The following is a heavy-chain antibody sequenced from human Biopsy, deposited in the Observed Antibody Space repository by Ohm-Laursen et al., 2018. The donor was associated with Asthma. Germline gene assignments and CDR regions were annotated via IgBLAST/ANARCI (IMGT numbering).Heavy chain of an antibody. Sequence: APVKVSCKTSGYTFNSAGITWVRQAPGQGLEWMGWISVYSGNTKVAQKLQDRVTMITDTSTSTAYMELRSLRSDDTAVYFCARAVDYSHYYGIDVWGQGTTVTVS. CDR1: GYTFNSAG. CDR2: ISVYSGNT. CDR3: ARAVDYSHYYGIDV. J-gene: IGHJ6*02. D-gene: IGHD3-10*01. V-gene: IGHV1-18*01.